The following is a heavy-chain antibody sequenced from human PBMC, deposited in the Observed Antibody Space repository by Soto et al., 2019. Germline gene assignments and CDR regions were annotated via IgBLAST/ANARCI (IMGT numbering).Heavy chain of an antibody. CDR2: ISSSSSTI. CDR3: ARGAYYYDSSGPWGYFDL. CDR1: GFTFSSYS. D-gene: IGHD3-22*01. Sequence: EVQLVESGGGLVQPGGFLRLSCAASGFTFSSYSMNWVRQAPGKGLEWVSYISSSSSTIYYADSVKSRFTISRDNAKNSLYLQMNSLRAEDTAVYYCARGAYYYDSSGPWGYFDLWGRGTLVTVSS. J-gene: IGHJ2*01. V-gene: IGHV3-48*01.